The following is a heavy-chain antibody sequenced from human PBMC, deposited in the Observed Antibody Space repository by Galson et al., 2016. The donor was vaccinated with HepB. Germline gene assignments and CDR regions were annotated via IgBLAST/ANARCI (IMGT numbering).Heavy chain of an antibody. J-gene: IGHJ2*01. V-gene: IGHV3-23*01. D-gene: IGHD5-24*01. CDR1: GITFSSSG. CDR2: IIGSGGRT. CDR3: AKDGDGYNERANWYFDL. Sequence: SLRLSCAASGITFSSSGMIWVRQAPGKGLEWVPGIIGSGGRTYYADSVKGRFTISRDNSKNTLYLQMNSLRAEDTAVYYCAKDGDGYNERANWYFDLWGRGTLVTVSS.